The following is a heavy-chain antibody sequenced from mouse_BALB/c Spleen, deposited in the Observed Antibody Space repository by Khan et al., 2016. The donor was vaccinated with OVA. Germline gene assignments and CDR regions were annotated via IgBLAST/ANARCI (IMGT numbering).Heavy chain of an antibody. CDR2: INYSGNT. CDR1: GYSITSEYA. Sequence: EVQLQESGPGLVKPSQSLSLTCTVTGYSITSEYAWNWIRQFPGNKLEWMVYINYSGNTRYTPSLKSRISITRDTPKNQFFLQLNSVATEETATYDCTRKDYYDYDTFPYWGQGTLVTVAA. J-gene: IGHJ3*01. D-gene: IGHD2-4*01. V-gene: IGHV3-2*02. CDR3: TRKDYYDYDTFPY.